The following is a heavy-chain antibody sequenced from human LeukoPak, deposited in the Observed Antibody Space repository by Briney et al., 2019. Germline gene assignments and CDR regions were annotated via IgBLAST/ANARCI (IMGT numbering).Heavy chain of an antibody. D-gene: IGHD7-27*01. V-gene: IGHV3-30*04. CDR2: ISHDGSNK. Sequence: GGSLRLSCAASGFTFSSYAMHWVRQAPGKGLEWVAVISHDGSNKYYADSVKGRFTISRDSSKNTLYLQMNSLRAEDTAVYYCAREPEGWGSYYYYMDVWGKGTTVTVSS. J-gene: IGHJ6*03. CDR1: GFTFSSYA. CDR3: AREPEGWGSYYYYMDV.